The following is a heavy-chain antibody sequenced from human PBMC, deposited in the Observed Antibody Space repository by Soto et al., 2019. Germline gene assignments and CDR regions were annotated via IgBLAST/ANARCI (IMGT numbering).Heavy chain of an antibody. Sequence: SSVKVSCKASGGTFISYAISWVRQAPGQGLEWMGGIIPIFGTANYAQKFQGRVTITADESTSTAYMELSSLRSEDTAVYYCASWDTANPTYYYGTDVWGQGTTVTVSS. J-gene: IGHJ6*02. D-gene: IGHD5-18*01. CDR2: IIPIFGTA. V-gene: IGHV1-69*13. CDR1: GGTFISYA. CDR3: ASWDTANPTYYYGTDV.